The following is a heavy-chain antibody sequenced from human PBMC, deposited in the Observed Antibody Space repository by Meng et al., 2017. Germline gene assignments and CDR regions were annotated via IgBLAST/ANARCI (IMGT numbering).Heavy chain of an antibody. D-gene: IGHD5-24*01. CDR1: GFTFSSYA. CDR3: ARVQSNLDY. V-gene: IGHV3-30*04. CDR2: ISYDGSNK. Sequence: GESLKISCAASGFTFSSYAMHWVRQAPGKGLEWVAVISYDGSNKYYADSVKGRFTISRENSKNTLYLQMNSLRAEDTAVYYCARVQSNLDYWGQGTLVTVSS. J-gene: IGHJ4*02.